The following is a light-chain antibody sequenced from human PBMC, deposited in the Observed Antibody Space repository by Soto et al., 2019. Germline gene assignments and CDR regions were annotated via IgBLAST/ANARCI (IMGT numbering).Light chain of an antibody. J-gene: IGKJ2*01. Sequence: EIAMTQSPATLSVSPGERATLSCRASQSISTELAWYQQIPGQPPRLLIYSASTRATGVPARFTGSGSASEFTLTISGLQSEDFAIYYCQQGHSWPLTFGQGTRLEI. CDR2: SAS. CDR1: QSISTE. V-gene: IGKV3-15*01. CDR3: QQGHSWPLT.